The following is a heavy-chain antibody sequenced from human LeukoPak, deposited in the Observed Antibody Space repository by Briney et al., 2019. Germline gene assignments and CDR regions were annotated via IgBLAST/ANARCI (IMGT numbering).Heavy chain of an antibody. J-gene: IGHJ6*04. Sequence: GGSLRLSCAASGFTFSNAWMSWVRQAPGKGLEWVGRIKSKTDGETTDYAAPVKGRFTISRDDSKNTLYLQMNSLKTEDTAVYYCTTALERRGGYYGMDVWGKGTTVTVSS. CDR1: GFTFSNAW. CDR2: IKSKTDGETT. V-gene: IGHV3-15*01. D-gene: IGHD1-1*01. CDR3: TTALERRGGYYGMDV.